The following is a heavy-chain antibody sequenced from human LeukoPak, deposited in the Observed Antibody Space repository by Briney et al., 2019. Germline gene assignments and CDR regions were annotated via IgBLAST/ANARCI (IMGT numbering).Heavy chain of an antibody. CDR3: ARGTYYFEF. V-gene: IGHV3-7*04. CDR1: KFTFSIYW. D-gene: IGHD3-16*01. J-gene: IGHJ4*02. CDR2: MNQLGNEK. Sequence: GGSLRLSCAASKFTFSIYWMSWVRQAPGKGLEWVAYMNQLGNEKNYLDSVKGRFTISRDNAKNSLYLQMTSLRAEDTAVYYCARGTYYFEFWGQGTLVTVSS.